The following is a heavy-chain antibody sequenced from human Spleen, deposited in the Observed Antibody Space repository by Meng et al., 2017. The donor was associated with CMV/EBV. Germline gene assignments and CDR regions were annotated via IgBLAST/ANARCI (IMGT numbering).Heavy chain of an antibody. Sequence: CKPSGYTLPDFWIHWVRQAPGQGPEWMGWINPKSGGTDFAQKFEGRVTMTADTFTRTIYPELNGLRSDDTAIYYCARDVQSGAAGYWGQGTLVTVSS. CDR2: INPKSGGT. V-gene: IGHV1-2*02. CDR1: GYTLPDFW. CDR3: ARDVQSGAAGY. D-gene: IGHD3-10*01. J-gene: IGHJ4*02.